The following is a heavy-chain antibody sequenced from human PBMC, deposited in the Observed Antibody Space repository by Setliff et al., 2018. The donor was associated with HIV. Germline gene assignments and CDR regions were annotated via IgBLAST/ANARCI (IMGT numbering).Heavy chain of an antibody. V-gene: IGHV3-23*01. J-gene: IGHJ4*02. CDR2: IGYSGEST. D-gene: IGHD3-10*01. CDR3: VTDIESHPYYNLDY. CDR1: GFTFSSYA. Sequence: PGGSLRLSCAASGFTFSSYAMSWVRQAPGKGLEWVSGIGYSGESTYYADSVKGRLTISRDNAKNTLYLQMDSLRSEDTAVYYCVTDIESHPYYNLDYWGQGTLVTVAS.